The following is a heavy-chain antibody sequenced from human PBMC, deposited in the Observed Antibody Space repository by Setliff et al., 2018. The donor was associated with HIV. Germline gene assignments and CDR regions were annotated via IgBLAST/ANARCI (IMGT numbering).Heavy chain of an antibody. J-gene: IGHJ4*02. Sequence: ASVKVSCKASGYRFNTYGISWVRQAPGQGLEWMAWINPNTGGTQYAQKFQGRVTVTRDTPISTAYMEIKKLTSDDTAVYYCARDNRTGYSGGWPLDYWGQGTVVTVSS. D-gene: IGHD5-12*01. CDR3: ARDNRTGYSGGWPLDY. CDR2: INPNTGGT. CDR1: GYRFNTYG. V-gene: IGHV1-2*02.